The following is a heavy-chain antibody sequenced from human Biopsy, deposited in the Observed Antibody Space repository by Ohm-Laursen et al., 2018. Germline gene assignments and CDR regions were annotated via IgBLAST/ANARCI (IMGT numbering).Heavy chain of an antibody. CDR2: IYNTETT. CDR1: GGSISSSTTYY. J-gene: IGHJ5*02. CDR3: ARHPTGFWFDP. Sequence: GTLSLTCTVSGGSISSSTTYYWAWLRQPPGKGLEWIGSIYNTETTFYNPSLKSRVTISVDTSSNQFSPKVSSVTAADTALYFCARHPTGFWFDPWGHGTLVTVSS. V-gene: IGHV4-39*01.